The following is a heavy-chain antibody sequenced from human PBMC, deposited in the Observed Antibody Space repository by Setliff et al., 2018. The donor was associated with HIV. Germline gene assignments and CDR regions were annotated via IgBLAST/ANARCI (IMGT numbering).Heavy chain of an antibody. V-gene: IGHV1-69*13. CDR1: GYTFTSYY. J-gene: IGHJ5*02. CDR2: ISPMFGTT. Sequence: SVKVSCKASGYTFTSYYLHWVRQAPGQGLEWLGGISPMFGTTNYAQKFQGRVTITADESTSTAYMEMSSLRSEDTAVYYCATTRPTYRVKWFDPWGQGTLVTVSS. D-gene: IGHD5-12*01. CDR3: ATTRPTYRVKWFDP.